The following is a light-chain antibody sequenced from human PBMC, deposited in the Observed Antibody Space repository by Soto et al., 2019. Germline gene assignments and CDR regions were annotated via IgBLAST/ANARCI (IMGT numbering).Light chain of an antibody. CDR2: DAS. Sequence: DIQMTQSPSTLSSSVGDRVTITCRASQSISSWLAWYQQKPGKAPKLLIYDASSLESGVPARFSGSGSGTEFTLTISRLQPDDFATYYCQQYNSYSPITFGQGTRLEIK. V-gene: IGKV1-5*01. J-gene: IGKJ5*01. CDR1: QSISSW. CDR3: QQYNSYSPIT.